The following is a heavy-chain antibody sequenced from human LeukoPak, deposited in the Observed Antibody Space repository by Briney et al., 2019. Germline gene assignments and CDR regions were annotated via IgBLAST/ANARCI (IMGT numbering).Heavy chain of an antibody. D-gene: IGHD3-22*01. CDR3: ARAAPLLYYYDSSGYGTPPDY. V-gene: IGHV1-3*01. CDR2: INAGNGNT. Sequence: ASVKVSCKASGYTFTSYAMNWVRQAPGQRLEWMGWINAGNGNTKYSQKFQGRVTITRDTSASTAYMELSSLRSEDTAVYYCARAAPLLYYYDSSGYGTPPDYWGQGTLVTVSS. CDR1: GYTFTSYA. J-gene: IGHJ4*02.